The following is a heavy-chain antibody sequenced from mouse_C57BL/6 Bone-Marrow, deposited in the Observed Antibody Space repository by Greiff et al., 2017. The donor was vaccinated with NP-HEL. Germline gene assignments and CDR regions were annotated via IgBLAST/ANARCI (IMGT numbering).Heavy chain of an antibody. Sequence: VKLQQPGTELVKPGASVKLSCKASGYTFTSYWMHWVKQRPGQGLEWIGNINPSNGGTNYNEKFKSKATLTVDKSSSTAYMQLSSLTSEDSAVYYCARSYYYGSSPYYAMDYWGQGTSVTVSS. D-gene: IGHD1-1*01. CDR1: GYTFTSYW. J-gene: IGHJ4*01. V-gene: IGHV1-53*01. CDR3: ARSYYYGSSPYYAMDY. CDR2: INPSNGGT.